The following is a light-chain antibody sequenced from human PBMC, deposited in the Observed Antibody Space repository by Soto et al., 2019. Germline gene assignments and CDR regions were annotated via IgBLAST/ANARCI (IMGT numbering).Light chain of an antibody. V-gene: IGLV1-40*01. CDR1: SSNIGAGYD. Sequence: QSVLTQPPSVSGAPGQRVTISCTGSSSNIGAGYDVHWYQQLPGTAPKLLIYGNNNRPSGVHDRFSGSKSGTSASLAITGLHAEDEADYYCQSYDSSLSGSVFGGGTKLTVL. CDR3: QSYDSSLSGSV. J-gene: IGLJ3*02. CDR2: GNN.